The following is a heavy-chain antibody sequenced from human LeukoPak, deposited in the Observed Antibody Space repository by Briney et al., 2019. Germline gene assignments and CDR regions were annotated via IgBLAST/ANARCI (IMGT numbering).Heavy chain of an antibody. D-gene: IGHD5-18*01. Sequence: ASVKVSCKASGGTFSSYAISWVRLAPGQGLEWMGGIIPIFGTANYAQKFQGRVTITADESTSTAYMELSSLRSEDTAVYYCAREDTAMVTQGFDPWGQGTLVTVSS. CDR1: GGTFSSYA. J-gene: IGHJ5*02. CDR2: IIPIFGTA. V-gene: IGHV1-69*13. CDR3: AREDTAMVTQGFDP.